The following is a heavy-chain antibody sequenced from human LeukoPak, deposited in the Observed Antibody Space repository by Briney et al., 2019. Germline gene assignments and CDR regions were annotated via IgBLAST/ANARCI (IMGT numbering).Heavy chain of an antibody. CDR3: ARTYYDILTGLTGLDY. J-gene: IGHJ4*02. Sequence: ASVKVSCKASGYTFTSHDINWVRQATGQGLEWMGWMNPNSGNTGYAQKFQGRVTMTRNTSISTAYMELSSLRSEDTAVYYCARTYYDILTGLTGLDYWGQGTLVTVSS. CDR2: MNPNSGNT. V-gene: IGHV1-8*01. D-gene: IGHD3-9*01. CDR1: GYTFTSHD.